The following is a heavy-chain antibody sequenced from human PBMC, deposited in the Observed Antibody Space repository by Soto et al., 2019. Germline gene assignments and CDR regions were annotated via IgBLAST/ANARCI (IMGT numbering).Heavy chain of an antibody. V-gene: IGHV4-28*01. CDR1: GYSISSSNW. Sequence: SETLSLTCAVSGYSISSSNWWGWIRQPPGKGLEWIGYIYYSGTTYYNPSLKSRVTISVDRSKNQFSLKLSSVTAADTAVYYCPRTPYIWGQGTMVPVSS. J-gene: IGHJ3*02. CDR3: PRTPYI. CDR2: IYYSGTT.